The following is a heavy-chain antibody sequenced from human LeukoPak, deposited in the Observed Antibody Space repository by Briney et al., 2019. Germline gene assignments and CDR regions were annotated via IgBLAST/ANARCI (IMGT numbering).Heavy chain of an antibody. J-gene: IGHJ4*02. CDR1: GGSISSGGYY. D-gene: IGHD4-17*01. CDR2: IYYSGST. V-gene: IGHV4-31*03. CDR3: ARILYGDYVG. Sequence: MSSQTLSLTCTVSGGSISSGGYYWSWIRQHPGKGLEWIGYIYYSGSTYYNPSLKSRVTISVDTSKSQFSLKLSSVTAADTAVYYCARILYGDYVGWGQGTLVTVSS.